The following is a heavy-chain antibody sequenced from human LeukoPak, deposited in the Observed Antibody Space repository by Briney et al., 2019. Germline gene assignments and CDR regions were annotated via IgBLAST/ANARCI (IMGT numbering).Heavy chain of an antibody. V-gene: IGHV4-4*02. CDR2: IYHSGST. Sequence: SGTLSLTCGVSGGSISNTNWWTWVRQPPGKGREWIGEIYHSGSTNYNPSLKSRVTISVDKSKNQFSLKLSSVTAADTAVYYCARTSRINMVLDPWGQGTLAIVSS. CDR3: ARTSRINMVLDP. D-gene: IGHD3-10*01. CDR1: GGSISNTNW. J-gene: IGHJ5*02.